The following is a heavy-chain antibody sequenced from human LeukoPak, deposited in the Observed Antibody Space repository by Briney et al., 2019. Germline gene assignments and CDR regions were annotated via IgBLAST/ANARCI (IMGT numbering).Heavy chain of an antibody. D-gene: IGHD3-10*01. V-gene: IGHV3-66*01. CDR2: IYSGGST. Sequence: AGGSLRLSCAASGFTVSSNYMSWVRQATGKGLEWVSVIYSGGSTYYADSVKGRFTISRDNSKNTLYLQMNSVRDEDTAVYYCAREYFYGPGFYDYWGQGTLVTVSS. J-gene: IGHJ4*01. CDR3: AREYFYGPGFYDY. CDR1: GFTVSSNY.